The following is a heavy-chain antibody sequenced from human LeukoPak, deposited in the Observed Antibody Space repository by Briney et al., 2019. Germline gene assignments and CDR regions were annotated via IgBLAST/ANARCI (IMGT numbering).Heavy chain of an antibody. D-gene: IGHD2-15*01. CDR3: ARDLGGYCSGGSCYYMDV. CDR2: IIPIFGTA. J-gene: IGHJ6*03. V-gene: IGHV1-69*06. Sequence: SVKVSCKASGGTFSSYAISWVRQAPGQGLEWMGGIIPIFGTANYAQKFQGRVTITADKSTSTAYMELSSLRSEDTAVYYCARDLGGYCSGGSCYYMDVWGKGTTVTVSS. CDR1: GGTFSSYA.